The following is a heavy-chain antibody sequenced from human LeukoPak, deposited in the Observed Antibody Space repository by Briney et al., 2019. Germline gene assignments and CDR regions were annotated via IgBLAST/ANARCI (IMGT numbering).Heavy chain of an antibody. CDR3: ARYHQPSGPNWLDR. D-gene: IGHD2-15*01. Sequence: PSETLFLTCTVSGGSISTYFWTWIRQFPGKGLEWIGYIYYTGTTSYNPSLKSRVTISVDTSKNQFSLSLSSVTAADTAVYYCARYHQPSGPNWLDRWGQGTLVTVSS. CDR2: IYYTGTT. J-gene: IGHJ5*02. V-gene: IGHV4-59*01. CDR1: GGSISTYF.